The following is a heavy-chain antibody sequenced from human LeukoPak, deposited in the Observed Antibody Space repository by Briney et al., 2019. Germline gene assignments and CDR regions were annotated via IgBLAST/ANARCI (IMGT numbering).Heavy chain of an antibody. Sequence: GGSLRLSCAASGFTFSSYWMHWVRQAPGKGLVWVSRINTDGSSTTYADSVRGRFTISRDNAKNTLYLQMNSLRAEDTAVFYCARGYSSSYRIDYWGQGTLATVSS. V-gene: IGHV3-74*01. CDR2: INTDGSST. J-gene: IGHJ4*02. D-gene: IGHD6-6*01. CDR1: GFTFSSYW. CDR3: ARGYSSSYRIDY.